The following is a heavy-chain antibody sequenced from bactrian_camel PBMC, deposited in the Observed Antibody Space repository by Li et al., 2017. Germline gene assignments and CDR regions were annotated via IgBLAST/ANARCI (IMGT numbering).Heavy chain of an antibody. CDR3: ARGPENSWEYGY. V-gene: IGHV3-2*01. Sequence: HVQLVESGGGLASPGGSLRLSCVGSGFTFSSAYMSWVRQAPGKGLEWVSSIRSDGSYTYYADSVKGRFTISRDNAKNTLYLQMNSLKTEDTAVYYCARGPENSWEYGYWGQGTQVTVSS. CDR1: GFTFSSAY. CDR2: IRSDGSYT. J-gene: IGHJ4*01.